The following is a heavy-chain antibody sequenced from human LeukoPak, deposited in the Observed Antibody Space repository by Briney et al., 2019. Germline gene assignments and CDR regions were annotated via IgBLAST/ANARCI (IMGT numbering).Heavy chain of an antibody. D-gene: IGHD2-2*01. CDR1: GYTFTNYY. V-gene: IGHV1-46*01. CDR3: ARGACTHLLWNYYCYYGMDV. Sequence: ASVTVSCKASGYTFTNYYMHWVRQAPGQGLEWMGIINPSGGSTSYAQKFQGRVTMTRDTSTSTVYMEMSSLRSEDTAVYDWARGACTHLLWNYYCYYGMDVWGQGTTVTVSS. J-gene: IGHJ6*02. CDR2: INPSGGST.